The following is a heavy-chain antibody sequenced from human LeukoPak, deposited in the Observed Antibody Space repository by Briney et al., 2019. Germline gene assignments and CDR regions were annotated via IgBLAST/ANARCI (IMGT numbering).Heavy chain of an antibody. J-gene: IGHJ6*02. Sequence: SQTLSLTCAISGDSVSSNSAAWNWSRQSPSRGLEWLGRTYYRSKWYNDYAVSVKSRITINPDTSKNQFSLQLNSVTPEDTAVYYCARDPGYCSSTSCYGPSYGMDVWGQGTTVTVSS. V-gene: IGHV6-1*01. D-gene: IGHD2-2*01. CDR1: GDSVSSNSAA. CDR3: ARDPGYCSSTSCYGPSYGMDV. CDR2: TYYRSKWYN.